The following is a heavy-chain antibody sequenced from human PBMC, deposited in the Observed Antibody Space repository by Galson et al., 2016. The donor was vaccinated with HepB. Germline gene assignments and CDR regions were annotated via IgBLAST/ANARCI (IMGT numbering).Heavy chain of an antibody. Sequence: SLRLSCAASGFTFSNYGFHWARHTPAKGLEWVAFIYNDGSKIYYGNSVKGRFTISRDNSKHTVYLEMNSLSAEDTAVYYCARAHYGVLPLDYWGQGTLVTVSA. CDR2: IYNDGSKI. D-gene: IGHD4-17*01. J-gene: IGHJ4*02. CDR3: ARAHYGVLPLDY. V-gene: IGHV3-33*01. CDR1: GFTFSNYG.